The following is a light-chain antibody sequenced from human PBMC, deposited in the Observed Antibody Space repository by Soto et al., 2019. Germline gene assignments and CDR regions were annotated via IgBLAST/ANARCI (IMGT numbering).Light chain of an antibody. J-gene: IGKJ4*01. CDR3: QQYNNSPPKIT. Sequence: EIVMTQSPATLSVSPGERATLSCRASQSVSSNLAWYQQKPGQAPRLLIYGASTRATGIPDRFSGSGSGTEFTLTISSLQSEDFAVYYCQQYNNSPPKITFGGGTKVEIK. CDR1: QSVSSN. CDR2: GAS. V-gene: IGKV3-15*01.